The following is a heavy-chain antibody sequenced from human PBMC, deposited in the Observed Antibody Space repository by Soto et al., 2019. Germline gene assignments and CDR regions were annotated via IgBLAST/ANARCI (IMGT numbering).Heavy chain of an antibody. CDR3: ARGPRRCSGGSCYSFWFDP. CDR1: GGSFSGYY. J-gene: IGHJ5*02. D-gene: IGHD2-15*01. Sequence: QVQLQQWGAGLLKPSETLSLTCAVYGGSFSGYYWSWIRQPPGKGLEWIGEINHSGSTNYNPSLKSRVTISVDTSKNQFSLKLSSVTAADTVVYYCARGPRRCSGGSCYSFWFDPWGQGTLVTVSS. CDR2: INHSGST. V-gene: IGHV4-34*01.